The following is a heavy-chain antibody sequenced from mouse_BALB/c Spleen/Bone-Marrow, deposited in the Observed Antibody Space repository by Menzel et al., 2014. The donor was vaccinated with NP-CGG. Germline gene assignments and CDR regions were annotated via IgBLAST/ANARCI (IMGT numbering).Heavy chain of an antibody. CDR3: ARQGTLDY. CDR1: GFTFRDYY. Sequence: DVQLQESGGGLVQPGGSLKLSCATSGFTFRDYYMCWVRQTPEKRLEWVAYISNGGGSTYYPDTVKGRFTISRDNAKNTLYLQMSRLKPEDTAMCYCARQGTLDYWGQGTSVTVSS. CDR2: ISNGGGST. V-gene: IGHV5-12*02. J-gene: IGHJ4*01.